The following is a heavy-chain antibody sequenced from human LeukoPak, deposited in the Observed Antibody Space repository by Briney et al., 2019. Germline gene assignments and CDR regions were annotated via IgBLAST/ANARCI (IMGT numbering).Heavy chain of an antibody. J-gene: IGHJ4*02. CDR3: AKLIPCYDFWSGSTTPDALDY. CDR1: GFTFSSYA. D-gene: IGHD3-3*01. CDR2: ISGSGGST. Sequence: GGSLRLSCAASGFTFSSYAMSWVRQAPGKGLEWASAISGSGGSTYYADSVKGRFTISRDNSKNTLYLQMNSLRAEDTAVYYCAKLIPCYDFWSGSTTPDALDYWGQGTLVTVSS. V-gene: IGHV3-23*01.